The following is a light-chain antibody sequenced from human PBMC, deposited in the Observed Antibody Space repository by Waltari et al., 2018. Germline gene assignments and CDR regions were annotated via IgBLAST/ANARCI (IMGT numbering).Light chain of an antibody. Sequence: EIVLTQSPGTLSLSPGERATLSCRASQSVRGSLAGYQQKAGQAPRLLIYGASRRAPGIPYRFSGGGSGTDFSLTISRLEPEDFAVYYCQHYVRLPETFGQGTKVEI. CDR3: QHYVRLPET. CDR2: GAS. J-gene: IGKJ1*01. CDR1: QSVRGS. V-gene: IGKV3-20*01.